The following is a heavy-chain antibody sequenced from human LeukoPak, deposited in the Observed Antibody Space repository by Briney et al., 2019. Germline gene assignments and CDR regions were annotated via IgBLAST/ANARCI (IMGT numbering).Heavy chain of an antibody. CDR2: ISWNSGTL. CDR3: AKDYIEYSSSSFWSYFDY. D-gene: IGHD6-6*01. V-gene: IGHV3-9*01. Sequence: PGGSLRLSCAASGFTFDDSAMHWVRQAPGKGLEWVSSISWNSGTLAYADSVKGRFTISRDNAKNSLYLQMNSLRAEDTALYYCAKDYIEYSSSSFWSYFDYWGQGTLVTVSS. CDR1: GFTFDDSA. J-gene: IGHJ4*02.